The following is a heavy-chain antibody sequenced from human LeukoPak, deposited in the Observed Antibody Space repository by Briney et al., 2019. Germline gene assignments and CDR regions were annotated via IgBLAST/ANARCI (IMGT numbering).Heavy chain of an antibody. D-gene: IGHD2-15*01. Sequence: ASVKVSCKASGYTFTGYYMHWVRQAPGQGLEWMGWISAYNGNTNYAQKLQGRVTMTTDTSTSTAYMELRSLRSDDTAVYYCARARRDCSGGSCYSDYWGQGTLVTVSS. CDR3: ARARRDCSGGSCYSDY. J-gene: IGHJ4*02. V-gene: IGHV1-18*04. CDR1: GYTFTGYY. CDR2: ISAYNGNT.